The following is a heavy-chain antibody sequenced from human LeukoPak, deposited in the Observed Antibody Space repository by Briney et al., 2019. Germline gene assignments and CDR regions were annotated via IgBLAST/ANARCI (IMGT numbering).Heavy chain of an antibody. V-gene: IGHV3-30*18. CDR1: GFTFSSYG. J-gene: IGHJ4*02. CDR3: AKVESPEYYDFWSGFFGPFDY. D-gene: IGHD3-3*01. CDR2: ISYDGSNK. Sequence: GGSLRLSCAAFGFTFSSYGMHWVRQAPGKGLEWVAVISYDGSNKYYADSVKGRFTISRDNSKNTLYLQMNSLRAEDTAVYYCAKVESPEYYDFWSGFFGPFDYWGQGTLVTVSS.